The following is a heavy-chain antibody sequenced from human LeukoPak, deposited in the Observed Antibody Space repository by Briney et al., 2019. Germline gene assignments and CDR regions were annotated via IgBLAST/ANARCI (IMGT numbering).Heavy chain of an antibody. J-gene: IGHJ4*02. CDR3: AKSDGDSQYFDY. Sequence: GGSLRLSCAASGFTFSSYAMSWVRQAPGKGLEWVSVISGSGGSTYYADSVKGRFTISRDNSKNTLYLQMNSLRAEDTAVYYCAKSDGDSQYFDYWGQGTLVTVSS. CDR1: GFTFSSYA. D-gene: IGHD4-17*01. CDR2: ISGSGGST. V-gene: IGHV3-23*01.